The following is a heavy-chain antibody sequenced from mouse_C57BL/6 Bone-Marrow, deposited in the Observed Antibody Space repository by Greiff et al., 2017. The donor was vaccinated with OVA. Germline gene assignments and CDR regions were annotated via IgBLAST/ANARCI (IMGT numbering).Heavy chain of an antibody. CDR3: ARAPYYYGSSPWFAY. CDR2: INPYNGGT. J-gene: IGHJ3*01. D-gene: IGHD1-1*01. CDR1: GYTFTDYY. V-gene: IGHV1-19*01. Sequence: EVQLQQSGPVLVKPGASVQMSCKASGYTFTDYYMNWVKQSPGQSLEWIGVINPYNGGTSYHQKFKGKATLTVDKSSSTAYMELNSLTSEDAAVYYCARAPYYYGSSPWFAYWGQGTLVTVSA.